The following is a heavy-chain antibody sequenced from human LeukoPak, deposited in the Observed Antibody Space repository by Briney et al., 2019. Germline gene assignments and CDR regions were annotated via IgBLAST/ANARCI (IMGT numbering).Heavy chain of an antibody. CDR2: ISYDGSNK. CDR1: GFTFSSYG. V-gene: IGHV3-30*03. J-gene: IGHJ4*02. D-gene: IGHD3-22*01. CDR3: ARAGISSGSYYFDY. Sequence: GGSLRLSCAASGFTFSSYGMHWVRQAPGKGLEWVAVISYDGSNKYYADSVKGRFTISRDNSKNTLYLQMNSLRAEDTAVYYCARAGISSGSYYFDYWGQGTLVTVSS.